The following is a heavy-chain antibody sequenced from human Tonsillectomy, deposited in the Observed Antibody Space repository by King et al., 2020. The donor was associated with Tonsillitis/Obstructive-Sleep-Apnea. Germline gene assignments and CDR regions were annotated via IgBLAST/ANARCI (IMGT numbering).Heavy chain of an antibody. J-gene: IGHJ4*02. CDR2: ISGSGGST. V-gene: IGHV3-23*04. Sequence: QLVQSGGGLVQPGGSLRLSCAASGFTFSSYAMSWVRQAPGKGLEWVSAISGSGGSTYYADSVKGRFTISRDNSKNTLYLQMNSLRAEDTAVYYCAKDPALVVVPAANLHDVDYWGQGTLVTVSS. CDR3: AKDPALVVVPAANLHDVDY. CDR1: GFTFSSYA. D-gene: IGHD2-2*01.